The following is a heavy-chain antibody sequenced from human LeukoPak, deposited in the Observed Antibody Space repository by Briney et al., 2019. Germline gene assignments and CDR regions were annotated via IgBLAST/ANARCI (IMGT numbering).Heavy chain of an antibody. CDR1: GGSISSSNW. D-gene: IGHD4-17*01. J-gene: IGHJ4*02. CDR3: AGGQLDYGDYRFDY. CDR2: IYHSGST. Sequence: SETLSLTCAVSGGSISSSNWWSWVRQPPGKGLEWIGEIYHSGSTNYNPSLKSRVTISVDKSKNQFSLKLSSVTAADTAVYYCAGGQLDYGDYRFDYWGQGTLVTVSS. V-gene: IGHV4-4*02.